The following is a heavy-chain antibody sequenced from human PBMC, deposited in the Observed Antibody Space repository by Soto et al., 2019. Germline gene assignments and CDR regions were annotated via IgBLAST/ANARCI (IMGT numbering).Heavy chain of an antibody. J-gene: IGHJ5*02. Sequence: EVQLLESGGSLVQPGGSLRLSCAASGFTFSTFAMNWVRQAPGEGLEWVSSISGSGGNTQYADSVKGLVTISRDNTKNTLYLQMNSLRAEDTAVYHCAKWGVLVTTSGGWCNWFDPGGQGTLVIVSS. CDR1: GFTFSTFA. CDR3: AKWGVLVTTSGGWCNWFDP. D-gene: IGHD2-21*02. CDR2: ISGSGGNT. V-gene: IGHV3-23*01.